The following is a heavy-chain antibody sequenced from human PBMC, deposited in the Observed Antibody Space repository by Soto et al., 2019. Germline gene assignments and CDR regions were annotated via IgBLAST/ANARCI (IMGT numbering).Heavy chain of an antibody. D-gene: IGHD2-21*01. V-gene: IGHV4-59*01. Sequence: SETLSLTCTVSGGSISSYYWSWIRQPPGKGLEWIGYIYYSGSTNYNPSLKSRVTISVDTSKNQFSLKLSSVTAADTAVYYCARTTTYCGGDCYSPLLDYWGQGTLVSVSS. CDR1: GGSISSYY. J-gene: IGHJ4*02. CDR3: ARTTTYCGGDCYSPLLDY. CDR2: IYYSGST.